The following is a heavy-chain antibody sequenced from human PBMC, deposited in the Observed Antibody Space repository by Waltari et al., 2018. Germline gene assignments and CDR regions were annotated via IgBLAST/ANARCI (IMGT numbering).Heavy chain of an antibody. J-gene: IGHJ3*02. V-gene: IGHV4-38-2*01. CDR3: ARAQFPYYDILTGYPFGI. D-gene: IGHD3-9*01. Sequence: QVQLQESGPGLVKPSETLSLTCAVSGYSISSGYYWGWFRQPPGKGLEWIGSIYHSGSTYYNPSLKSRVTISVDTSKNQFSLKLSSVTAADTAVYYCARAQFPYYDILTGYPFGIWGQGTMVTVSS. CDR1: GYSISSGYY. CDR2: IYHSGST.